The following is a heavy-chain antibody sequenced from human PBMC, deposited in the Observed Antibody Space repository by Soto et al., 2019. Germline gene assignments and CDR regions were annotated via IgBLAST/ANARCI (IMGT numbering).Heavy chain of an antibody. D-gene: IGHD1-7*01. V-gene: IGHV1-2*06. J-gene: IGHJ4*01. Sequence: ASVKVSCKASGYTFTDDYIHWVRQAPGQGLEWMGRINPQSGDTKSTQKFQGRVTMTRDTSISTAYMELSRLRSDDSAVYYCAREGRMTGTTLEYWGPGPLVPVSS. CDR3: AREGRMTGTTLEY. CDR2: INPQSGDT. CDR1: GYTFTDDY.